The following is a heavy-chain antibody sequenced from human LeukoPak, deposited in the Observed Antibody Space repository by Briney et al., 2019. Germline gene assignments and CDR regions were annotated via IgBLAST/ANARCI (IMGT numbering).Heavy chain of an antibody. J-gene: IGHJ4*02. CDR1: GGSIFSYY. Sequence: SETLSLTCTVSGGSIFSYYWSWIRQPPGKGLEWSGYIYYSGSTNYNPSLRSRVTISVDTSKNQFSLKLSSVTAADTAVYYCARGKPAPGDYWGQGALVTVSS. D-gene: IGHD2-2*01. CDR2: IYYSGST. V-gene: IGHV4-59*01. CDR3: ARGKPAPGDY.